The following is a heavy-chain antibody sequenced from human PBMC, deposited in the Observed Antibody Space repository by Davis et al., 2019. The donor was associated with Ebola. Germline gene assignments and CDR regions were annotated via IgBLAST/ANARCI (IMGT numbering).Heavy chain of an antibody. D-gene: IGHD6-6*01. CDR1: GYTFTTYW. Sequence: GESLKISCRGSGYTFTTYWSGWVRQMPGKGLEWMGIIYPGDSDTRYSPSFQGQVTISADKSISTAYLQWSSLKASDTAMYYCARGPTYSSSSDFYYYGMDVWGQGTTVTVSS. J-gene: IGHJ6*02. V-gene: IGHV5-51*01. CDR3: ARGPTYSSSSDFYYYGMDV. CDR2: IYPGDSDT.